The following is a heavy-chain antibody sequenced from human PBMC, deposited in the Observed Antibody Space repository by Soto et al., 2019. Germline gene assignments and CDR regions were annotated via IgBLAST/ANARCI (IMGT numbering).Heavy chain of an antibody. Sequence: EVQLVASGGGLVQPGGSLRLSCAASGFTFSSYWMSWVRQAPGKGLEWVANIKQDGSEKYYVDSVKGRFTISRDNAKNSLYLQMNSLRAEDTAVYYCARDYGDLRAEYFQHWGQGTLVTVSS. D-gene: IGHD4-17*01. CDR3: ARDYGDLRAEYFQH. CDR2: IKQDGSEK. V-gene: IGHV3-7*01. CDR1: GFTFSSYW. J-gene: IGHJ1*01.